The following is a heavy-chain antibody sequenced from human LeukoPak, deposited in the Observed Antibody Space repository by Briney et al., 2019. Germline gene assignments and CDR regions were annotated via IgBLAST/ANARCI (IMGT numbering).Heavy chain of an antibody. D-gene: IGHD6-13*01. V-gene: IGHV1-8*01. CDR3: ARLGSVWSSSWYQNYYYYYGMDV. J-gene: IGHJ6*02. CDR2: MNPNSGNT. CDR1: GYTFTSYD. Sequence: GASVKVSFKASGYTFTSYDINWVRQAPGQGLEWMGWMNPNSGNTGYAQKFQGRVTMTRNTSISTAYMELSSLRSEDTAVYYCARLGSVWSSSWYQNYYYYYGMDVWGQGTTVTVSS.